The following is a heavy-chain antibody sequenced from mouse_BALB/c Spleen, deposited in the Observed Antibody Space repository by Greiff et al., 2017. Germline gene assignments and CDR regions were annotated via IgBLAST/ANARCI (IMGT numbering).Heavy chain of an antibody. V-gene: IGHV1-4*02. CDR3: ARSPYYGNLYYAMDY. CDR1: GYTFTSYT. CDR2: INPSSGYT. Sequence: QVQLQQSAAELARPGASVKMSCKASGYTFTSYTMHWVKQRPGQGLEWIGYINPSSGYTEYNQKFKDKTTLTADKSSSTAYMQLSSLTSEDSAVYYCARSPYYGNLYYAMDYWGQGTSVTVSS. D-gene: IGHD2-10*01. J-gene: IGHJ4*01.